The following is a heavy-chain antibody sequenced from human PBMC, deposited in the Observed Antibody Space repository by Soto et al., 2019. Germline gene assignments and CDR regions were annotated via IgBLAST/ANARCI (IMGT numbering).Heavy chain of an antibody. J-gene: IGHJ6*02. CDR3: ARLGGSGSYYDYGMDV. D-gene: IGHD3-10*01. CDR1: GGSISSSSYY. CDR2: IYYSGST. Sequence: SETLSLTCTVSGGSISSSSYYWGWIRQPPGKGLEWIGSIYYSGSTYYNPSLKSRVTISVDTSKNQFSLKLSSVTAADTAVYYCARLGGSGSYYDYGMDVWGQGTTVTVSS. V-gene: IGHV4-39*01.